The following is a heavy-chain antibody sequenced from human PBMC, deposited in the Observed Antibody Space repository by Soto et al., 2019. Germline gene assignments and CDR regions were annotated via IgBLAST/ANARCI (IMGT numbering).Heavy chain of an antibody. CDR2: IIPILGIA. Sequence: SVKVSCKASGGTFSSYTISWVRQAPGQGLEWMGRIIPILGIANYAQKIQGRVTITADKSTSTAYMELSSLRSEDTAVYYCARADSLYCYYMDVWGKGTTVTVSS. CDR1: GGTFSSYT. CDR3: ARADSLYCYYMDV. J-gene: IGHJ6*03. V-gene: IGHV1-69*02. D-gene: IGHD2-15*01.